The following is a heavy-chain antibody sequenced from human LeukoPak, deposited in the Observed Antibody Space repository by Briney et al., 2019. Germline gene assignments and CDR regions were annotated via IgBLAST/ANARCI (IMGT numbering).Heavy chain of an antibody. J-gene: IGHJ4*02. CDR3: ARDLHSSGWYGHFDY. CDR1: GGTFSSYA. CDR2: IIPIFGTA. Sequence: ASVKVSCKASGGTFSSYAISWVRQAPGQGLEWMGGIIPIFGTANYAQKFQGRVTITADESTSTAYMEPSSLRSEDTAVYYCARDLHSSGWYGHFDYWGQGTLVTVSS. D-gene: IGHD6-19*01. V-gene: IGHV1-69*13.